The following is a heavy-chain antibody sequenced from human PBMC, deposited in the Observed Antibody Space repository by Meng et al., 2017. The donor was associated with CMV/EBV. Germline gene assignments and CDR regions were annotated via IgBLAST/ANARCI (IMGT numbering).Heavy chain of an antibody. D-gene: IGHD6-13*01. CDR2: IYPGDSDT. CDR1: GYSFTSYW. V-gene: IGHV5-51*01. Sequence: KVSCKGSGYSFTSYWIGWVRQMPGKGLEWMGIIYPGDSDTRYSPSFQDQVTISADKSISTAYLQWSSLKASDTAMYYCARSFRFGHSSPTGYYYYGMDVWGQGTTVTVSS. CDR3: ARSFRFGHSSPTGYYYYGMDV. J-gene: IGHJ6*02.